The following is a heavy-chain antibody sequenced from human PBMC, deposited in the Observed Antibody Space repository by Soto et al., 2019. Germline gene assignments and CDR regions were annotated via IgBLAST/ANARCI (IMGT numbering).Heavy chain of an antibody. CDR2: ISAYNGNT. Sequence: ASVKVSCKASGYTFTSYGISWVRQAPGQGLEWMGWISAYNGNTNYAQKLQGRVTMTTDTSTSTAYMELRSLRSDDTAVYYCARSRTRATVTTPDYWGQGTLVTVSS. J-gene: IGHJ4*02. D-gene: IGHD4-17*01. CDR1: GYTFTSYG. V-gene: IGHV1-18*01. CDR3: ARSRTRATVTTPDY.